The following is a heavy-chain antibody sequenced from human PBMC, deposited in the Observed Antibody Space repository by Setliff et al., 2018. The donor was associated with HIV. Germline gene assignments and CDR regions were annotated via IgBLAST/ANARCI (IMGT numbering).Heavy chain of an antibody. J-gene: IGHJ4*02. V-gene: IGHV3-21*01. D-gene: IGHD1-26*01. CDR3: ARVKPHLRRSGSYWIVDY. Sequence: PGESLRLSCAASGFTFSSYSMNWVRQAPGKGLEWVSSISSNSSYIYYADSVKGRFTISRDNAKNSLYLQMNSLRAEDTAVYHCARVKPHLRRSGSYWIVDYWGQGTLVTVSS. CDR1: GFTFSSYS. CDR2: ISSNSSYI.